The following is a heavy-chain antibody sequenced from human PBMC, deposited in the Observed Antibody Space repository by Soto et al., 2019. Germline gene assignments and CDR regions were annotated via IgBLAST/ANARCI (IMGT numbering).Heavy chain of an antibody. CDR3: ARIPHYDILTGPEYYYYGMDV. J-gene: IGHJ6*02. Sequence: PGGSLRLSCAASGFTFSSYWMSWVRQAPGKGLEWVANIKQDGSEKYYVDSVKGRFTISRDNAKNSLYLQMNSLRAEDTAVYYCARIPHYDILTGPEYYYYGMDVWGQGTKVTVSS. V-gene: IGHV3-7*05. CDR1: GFTFSSYW. CDR2: IKQDGSEK. D-gene: IGHD3-9*01.